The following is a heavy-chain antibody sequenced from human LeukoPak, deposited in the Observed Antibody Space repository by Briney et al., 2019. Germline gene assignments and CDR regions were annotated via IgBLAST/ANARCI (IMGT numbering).Heavy chain of an antibody. V-gene: IGHV3-21*04. CDR3: VRDRGTYRPIDY. Sequence: GGSLRLSCTGAGFTFATYTFNWVRQAPGKGLEWVASIGATQTYIYYADSVKGRFTVSRDNAEKSVYLQMNNLRAEDTAIYYCVRDRGTYRPIDYWGQGTLVTVSS. CDR2: IGATQTYI. CDR1: GFTFATYT. D-gene: IGHD1-26*01. J-gene: IGHJ4*02.